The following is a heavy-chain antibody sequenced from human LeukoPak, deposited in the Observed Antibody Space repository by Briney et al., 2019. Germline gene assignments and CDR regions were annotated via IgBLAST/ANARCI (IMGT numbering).Heavy chain of an antibody. J-gene: IGHJ4*02. CDR3: ARGYYGSGSYPVYFDY. CDR2: ISSSSSYI. Sequence: PGGSLRLSCAASGFTFSSYSMNWVRQAPGKGLEWVSSISSSSSYIYYADSVKGRFTISRDNAKNSLYLQMNSLRAEDTAVYYCARGYYGSGSYPVYFDYWGQGTLVTVSS. D-gene: IGHD3-10*01. CDR1: GFTFSSYS. V-gene: IGHV3-21*01.